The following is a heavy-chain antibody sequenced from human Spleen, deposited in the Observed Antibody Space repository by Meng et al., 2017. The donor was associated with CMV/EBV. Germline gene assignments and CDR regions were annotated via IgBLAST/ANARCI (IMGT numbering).Heavy chain of an antibody. CDR3: ASPSRGWFYGMDV. V-gene: IGHV3-23*01. J-gene: IGHJ6*02. D-gene: IGHD3-22*01. CDR2: ISGSGGST. Sequence: GESLKISCAASGFTFSSYAMSWVRQAPGKGLEWVSAISGSGGSTYYADSVKGRFTISRDNAKNTLYLQMSSLRAEDTAVYYCASPSRGWFYGMDVWGQGTTVTVSS. CDR1: GFTFSSYA.